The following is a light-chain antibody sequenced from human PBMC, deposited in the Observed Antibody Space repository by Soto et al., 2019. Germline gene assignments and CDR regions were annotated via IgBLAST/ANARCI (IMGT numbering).Light chain of an antibody. Sequence: EIVLTQSPGTLSLSPGERATLSCRASQSVSNNYLAWYQQKPGQPPRLLIYGASNRATGIPDRFSGSGSGTDFTLTISRLEPADFAVYYCQQYGSSGTFGQGTKVDI. CDR3: QQYGSSGT. V-gene: IGKV3-20*01. CDR2: GAS. J-gene: IGKJ1*01. CDR1: QSVSNNY.